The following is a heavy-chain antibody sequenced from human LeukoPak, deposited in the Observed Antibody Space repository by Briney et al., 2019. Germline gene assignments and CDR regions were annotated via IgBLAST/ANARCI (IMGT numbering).Heavy chain of an antibody. D-gene: IGHD2-21*02. V-gene: IGHV3-49*04. CDR3: TRDAAGGDYTNWFDP. Sequence: GGSLRLSCTAAGFTFGDYAISWVRQAPGKGLEWVGFIRSKAYGGTTEYAASVKGRFTISRDDSKSIAYLQMNSLKTEDTAVYYCTRDAAGGDYTNWFDPWGQGTLVTVSS. CDR2: IRSKAYGGTT. CDR1: GFTFGDYA. J-gene: IGHJ5*02.